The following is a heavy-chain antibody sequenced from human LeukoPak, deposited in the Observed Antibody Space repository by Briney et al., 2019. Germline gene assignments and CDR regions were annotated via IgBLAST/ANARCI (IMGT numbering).Heavy chain of an antibody. CDR1: GGSISSYY. J-gene: IGHJ5*02. CDR3: ARGSSSWYGRDWFDP. V-gene: IGHV4-59*12. CDR2: INYSGST. Sequence: PSETLSLTCTVSGGSISSYYWSWIRQPPGKGLEWIGYINYSGSTNYNPSLKSRVTISVDTSKNQFSLKLSSVTAADTAVYYCARGSSSWYGRDWFDPWGQGTLVTVSS. D-gene: IGHD6-13*01.